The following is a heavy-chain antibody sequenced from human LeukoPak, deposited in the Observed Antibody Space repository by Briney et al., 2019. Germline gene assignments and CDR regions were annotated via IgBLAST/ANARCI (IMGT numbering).Heavy chain of an antibody. V-gene: IGHV1-69*13. CDR1: GGTFSSYA. J-gene: IGHJ4*02. CDR3: ATQRQGAGAPFDY. D-gene: IGHD1-1*01. CDR2: IIPIFGTA. Sequence: ASVKVSCKASGGTFSSYAISWVRQAPGQGLEWMGGIIPIFGTANYAQKFQGRVTITADESTSTAYMELSSLRSEDTAVYYCATQRQGAGAPFDYWGQGTLVTVSS.